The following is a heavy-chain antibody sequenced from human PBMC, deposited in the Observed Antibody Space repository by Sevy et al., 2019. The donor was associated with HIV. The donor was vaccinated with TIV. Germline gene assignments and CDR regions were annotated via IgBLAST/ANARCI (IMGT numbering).Heavy chain of an antibody. J-gene: IGHJ3*01. V-gene: IGHV3-15*01. CDR3: TTDLTLIVMKFA. D-gene: IGHD3-22*01. CDR1: GFTFTNAW. Sequence: GGSLRLSCAASGFTFTNAWMSWVRQAPGKGLEWVGRIKSKTDGGTTDYAAPVKGRFTISRDDSKNTLYLQMNSLKTEDTAVYYCTTDLTLIVMKFAWGQGTMVTVSS. CDR2: IKSKTDGGTT.